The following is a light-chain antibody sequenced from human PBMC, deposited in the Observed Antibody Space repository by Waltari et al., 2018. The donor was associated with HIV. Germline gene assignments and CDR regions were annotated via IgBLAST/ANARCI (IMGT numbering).Light chain of an antibody. Sequence: IVLTRSPATLSLSPGERGTLSCRASRSVSSYLVWYQQKPGQAPRLLICDASNRGTGIPARFSGSWSGTDFTLTISSLDPEDFAVYYCQQRSSWPLTFGGGTKVELK. V-gene: IGKV3-11*01. J-gene: IGKJ4*01. CDR2: DAS. CDR3: QQRSSWPLT. CDR1: RSVSSY.